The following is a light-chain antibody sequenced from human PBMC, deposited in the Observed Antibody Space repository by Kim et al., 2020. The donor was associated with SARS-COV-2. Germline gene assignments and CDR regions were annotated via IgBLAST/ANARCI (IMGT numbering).Light chain of an antibody. Sequence: DIQMTQSPSTLSASVGDRVNITCRASQSIVVWLAWYQQKPGKAPKLVIYKASSLESGVPSRFSGSGSGTEFTVTISSLHPDDLGTYFCQQYSNYPLTFGGGTKVDIK. CDR2: KAS. J-gene: IGKJ4*01. CDR1: QSIVVW. V-gene: IGKV1-5*03. CDR3: QQYSNYPLT.